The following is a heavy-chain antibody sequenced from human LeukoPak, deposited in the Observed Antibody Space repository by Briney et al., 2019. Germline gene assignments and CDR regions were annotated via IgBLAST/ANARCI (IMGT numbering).Heavy chain of an antibody. CDR2: ISSGSSYI. V-gene: IGHV3-21*01. Sequence: GGSLRLSCAASGFTFSSYSMNWVRQAPGKGLEWVSSISSGSSYIYYADSVKGRFTISRDNAKNSLYLQMNSLRAEDTAVYYCARDGYSYGSFNFDYWGQGTLVTVSS. CDR3: ARDGYSYGSFNFDY. D-gene: IGHD5-18*01. CDR1: GFTFSSYS. J-gene: IGHJ4*02.